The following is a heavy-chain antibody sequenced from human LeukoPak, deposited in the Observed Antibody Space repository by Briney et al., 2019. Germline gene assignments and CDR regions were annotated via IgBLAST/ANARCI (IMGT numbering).Heavy chain of an antibody. Sequence: AGGSLRLSCAASGFTFSSYSMNWVRQAPGKGLEWVSYISSSSSTIYYADSVKGRFTISRDNAKNSLYLQMNSLRAEDTAVYYCARSDYDYASRGWGQGTLVTVSS. V-gene: IGHV3-48*04. CDR1: GFTFSSYS. J-gene: IGHJ4*02. CDR2: ISSSSSTI. CDR3: ARSDYDYASRG. D-gene: IGHD4-17*01.